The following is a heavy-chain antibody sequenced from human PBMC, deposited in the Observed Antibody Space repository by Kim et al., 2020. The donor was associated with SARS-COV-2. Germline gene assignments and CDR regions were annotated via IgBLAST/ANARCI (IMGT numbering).Heavy chain of an antibody. CDR3: ARGSAGITMIVVVRAYYYYGMDV. Sequence: SETLSHTCAVYGGSFSGYYWSWIRQPPEKGLEWIGEINHSGSTNYNPSLKSRVTISVDTSKNQFSLKLSSVTAADTAVYYCARGSAGITMIVVVRAYYYYGMDVWGQGTTVTVSS. V-gene: IGHV4-34*01. CDR1: GGSFSGYY. CDR2: INHSGST. D-gene: IGHD3-22*01. J-gene: IGHJ6*02.